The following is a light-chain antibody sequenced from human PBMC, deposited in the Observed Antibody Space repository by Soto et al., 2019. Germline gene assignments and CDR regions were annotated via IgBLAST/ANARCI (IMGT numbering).Light chain of an antibody. V-gene: IGKV4-1*01. CDR3: QQYYSTPPT. Sequence: DIVMTQSPDSLAVSLGERATINCKSSQSVLYSSNNKNYLAWYQQKPGQPPKLLIYWASTRESGMPDRFSGSGYGTDFTLTISSLQAEDVAVYYCQQYYSTPPTFGHGIKVEIK. CDR1: QSVLYSSNNKNY. CDR2: WAS. J-gene: IGKJ1*01.